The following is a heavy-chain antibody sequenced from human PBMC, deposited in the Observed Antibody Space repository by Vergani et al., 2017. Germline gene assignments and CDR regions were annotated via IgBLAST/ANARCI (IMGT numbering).Heavy chain of an antibody. D-gene: IGHD3-10*01. CDR1: GYIFSTFW. CDR3: ASGGHGSENGGALQL. V-gene: IGHV5-51*01. J-gene: IGHJ3*01. Sequence: EKQLVQSGSETKKPGESLKISCQAFGYIFSTFWIGWVRQRPGRGLEWMGIIYPGDSEVKSNPTFRGQVIFSVDTSVNTAYLQWRSRQASDTATYFCASGGHGSENGGALQLWGQGTNITVSS. CDR2: IYPGDSEV.